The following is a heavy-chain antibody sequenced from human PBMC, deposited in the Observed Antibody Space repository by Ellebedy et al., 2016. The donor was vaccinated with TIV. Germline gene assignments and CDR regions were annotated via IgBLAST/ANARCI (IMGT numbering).Heavy chain of an antibody. CDR1: GFTVSTNY. V-gene: IGHV3-53*01. J-gene: IGHJ4*02. CDR2: IYSGGST. Sequence: GESLKISCAASGFTVSTNYMTWIRQAPGKGLECVSVIYSGGSTYYADSVKGRFTISRDNSKNTLYLQMNSLRAEDTAVYYCARGGYSYGFDYWGQGTLVTVSS. CDR3: ARGGYSYGFDY. D-gene: IGHD5-18*01.